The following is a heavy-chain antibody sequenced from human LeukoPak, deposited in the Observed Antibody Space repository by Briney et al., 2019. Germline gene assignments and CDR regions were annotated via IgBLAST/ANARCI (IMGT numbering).Heavy chain of an antibody. CDR3: AKDRLRFLEWLSSFDY. Sequence: GGSLRLSCAASGFTFSSYAMSWVRQAPGKGLEWVSAISGSGGSTYYADSVKGRFTISRDNSKNTLYLQMNSLRAEDTAVHYCAKDRLRFLEWLSSFDYWGQGTLVTVSS. CDR2: ISGSGGST. J-gene: IGHJ4*02. CDR1: GFTFSSYA. V-gene: IGHV3-23*01. D-gene: IGHD3-3*01.